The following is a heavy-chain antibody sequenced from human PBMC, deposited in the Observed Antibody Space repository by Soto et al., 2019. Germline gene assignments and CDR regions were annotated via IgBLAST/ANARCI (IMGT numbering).Heavy chain of an antibody. J-gene: IGHJ5*02. V-gene: IGHV3-7*01. CDR2: IKQDGGQR. D-gene: IGHD6-19*01. Sequence: GESLKISCAASGFTFSSFWMNWVRQAPGKEPEWVANIKQDGGQRYYVDSVKGRFTISRDNSKNSLYLQMNSLRAEDTAVYYCAKGMSVAANWFDRWGQGTLVTVSS. CDR1: GFTFSSFW. CDR3: AKGMSVAANWFDR.